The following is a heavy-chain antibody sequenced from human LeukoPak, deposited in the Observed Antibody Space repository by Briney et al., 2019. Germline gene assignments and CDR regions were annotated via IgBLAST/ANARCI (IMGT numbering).Heavy chain of an antibody. D-gene: IGHD3-10*01. J-gene: IGHJ6*03. CDR2: IYTSGST. CDR3: ASSGEVGDYYYYYMDV. Sequence: SETLSLTCTVSGGSISSGSYYWSWIRQPAGKGLEWIGRIYTSGSTNYNPSLKSRVTIPVDTSKNQFSLKLSSVTAADTAVYYCASSGEVGDYYYYYMDVWGKGTTVTVSS. CDR1: GGSISSGSYY. V-gene: IGHV4-61*02.